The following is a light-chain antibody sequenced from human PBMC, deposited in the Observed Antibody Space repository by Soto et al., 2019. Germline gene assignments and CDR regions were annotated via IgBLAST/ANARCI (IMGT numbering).Light chain of an antibody. Sequence: ESLLTQSPGTLSLSSGERATLSCSASQSVSSSYLAWYQQKPGQAPRLLIYDASNRATGIPARFSGSGSGTDFTLTIISLEPEDFAVYYCQQRSNWPRTFGQGTIVDIK. CDR1: QSVSSSY. J-gene: IGKJ1*01. CDR2: DAS. CDR3: QQRSNWPRT. V-gene: IGKV3D-20*02.